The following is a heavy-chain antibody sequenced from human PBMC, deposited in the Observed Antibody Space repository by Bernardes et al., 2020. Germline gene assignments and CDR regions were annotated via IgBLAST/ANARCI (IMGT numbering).Heavy chain of an antibody. CDR1: GFTFSKYA. D-gene: IGHD3-3*01. CDR2: LTGSGGST. CDR3: AKLDSITVFGVARYYDH. Sequence: GGSLRLSRVASGFTFSKYAMSWVRQAPGKGPEWVSSLTGSGGSTYYPDSVKGRFTISRDNSKNTLYLQMNSLRAEDTAVYYCAKLDSITVFGVARYYDHWGQGTLVTVSS. J-gene: IGHJ4*02. V-gene: IGHV3-23*01.